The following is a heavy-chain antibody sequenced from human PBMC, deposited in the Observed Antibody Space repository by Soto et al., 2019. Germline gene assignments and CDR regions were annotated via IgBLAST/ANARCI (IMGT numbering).Heavy chain of an antibody. V-gene: IGHV3-23*01. Sequence: VGSLRLSCTSSEFTFRNYAMSWVRQSPGKWLEWVSAIGASGAGTHYSDSVKGRFTISRDNSKNTVYVQMNSLRAEDTGVYYCAKCAVLSATSGGWCNWFGAGGQGNRVTVSS. CDR2: IGASGAGT. D-gene: IGHD2-21*01. CDR1: EFTFRNYA. J-gene: IGHJ5*02. CDR3: AKCAVLSATSGGWCNWFGA.